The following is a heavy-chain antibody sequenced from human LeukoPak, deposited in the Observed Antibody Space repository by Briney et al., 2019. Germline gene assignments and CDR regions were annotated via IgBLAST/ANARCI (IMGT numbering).Heavy chain of an antibody. CDR3: AKEGHSYGYWVRYFDY. CDR2: ISGSGGST. D-gene: IGHD5-18*01. Sequence: GGSLRLSCAASGFTFSSYAMSWVRQAPGKGLEWVSAISGSGGSTYYADSVKGRFTISRDNSKNTLYLQMNSLRAEDTAVYYSAKEGHSYGYWVRYFDYWGQGTLVTVSS. V-gene: IGHV3-23*01. J-gene: IGHJ4*02. CDR1: GFTFSSYA.